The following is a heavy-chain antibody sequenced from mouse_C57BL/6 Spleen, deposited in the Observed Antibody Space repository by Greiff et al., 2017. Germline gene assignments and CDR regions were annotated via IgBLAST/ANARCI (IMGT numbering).Heavy chain of an antibody. J-gene: IGHJ1*03. CDR3: ARSEEGSTTADWYFDV. V-gene: IGHV1-54*01. CDR1: GYAFTNYL. Sequence: QVQLKESGAELVRPGTSVKVSCKASGYAFTNYLIEWVKQRPGQGLEWIGVINPGSGGTNYNEKFKGKATLTADKSSSTAYMQLSSLTSEDSAVYFCARSEEGSTTADWYFDVWGTGTTVTVSS. CDR2: INPGSGGT. D-gene: IGHD1-2*01.